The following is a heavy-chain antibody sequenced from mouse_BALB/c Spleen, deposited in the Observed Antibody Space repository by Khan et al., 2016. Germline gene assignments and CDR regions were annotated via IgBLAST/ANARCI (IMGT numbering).Heavy chain of an antibody. CDR2: ISNGGGST. Sequence: EVELVESGGGFVQPGGSLKLSCAASGFTFSSYSMSWVRQTPAKRLEWVAYISNGGGSTYYPDTVKGRFTISRDNAKNTLYLQMSSLKSEDTAIYYCARHGYDWYFDVWGAGTTVTVAS. CDR1: GFTFSSYS. J-gene: IGHJ1*01. CDR3: ARHGYDWYFDV. D-gene: IGHD2-2*01. V-gene: IGHV5-12-2*01.